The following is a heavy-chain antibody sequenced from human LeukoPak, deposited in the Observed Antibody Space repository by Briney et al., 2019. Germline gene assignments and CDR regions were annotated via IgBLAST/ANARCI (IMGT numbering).Heavy chain of an antibody. J-gene: IGHJ4*02. V-gene: IGHV1-18*01. CDR2: ISAYNGNT. CDR3: ARRVYDYVWGSYRPDYFDY. Sequence: GASVTDSCKASGYTFTSYGISWVRQAPGQGLEWMGWISAYNGNTNYAQKLQGRVTMTTDTSTSTAYMELRSLRSDDTAVYYCARRVYDYVWGSYRPDYFDYWGQGTLVTVSS. CDR1: GYTFTSYG. D-gene: IGHD3-16*02.